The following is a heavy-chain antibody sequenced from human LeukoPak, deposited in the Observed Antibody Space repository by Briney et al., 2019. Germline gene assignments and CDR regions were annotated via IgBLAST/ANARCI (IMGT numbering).Heavy chain of an antibody. CDR1: GYTFTSYD. Sequence: ASVKVSCEASGYTFTSYDINWVRQATGQGLEWMGWMNPNSGNTGYAQKFQGRVTMTRNTSISTAYMELSSLRSEDTAVYYCARWGGDLGATGDDPWGQGTLVTVSS. D-gene: IGHD1-26*01. J-gene: IGHJ5*02. CDR3: ARWGGDLGATGDDP. CDR2: MNPNSGNT. V-gene: IGHV1-8*01.